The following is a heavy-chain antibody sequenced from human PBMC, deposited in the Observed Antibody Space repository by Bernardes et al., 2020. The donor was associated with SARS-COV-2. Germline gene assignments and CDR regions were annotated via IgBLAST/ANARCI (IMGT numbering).Heavy chain of an antibody. V-gene: IGHV1-24*01. CDR2: FDPEDGET. CDR1: GYTLTELS. Sequence: ASVKVSCKVSGYTLTELSMHWVRQAPGKGLEWMGGFDPEDGETIYAQKFQGRVTMTEDTSTDTAYMELSSLRSEDTAVYYCATGFAVYSGSYLDYWGQGTLVTVSS. D-gene: IGHD1-26*01. CDR3: ATGFAVYSGSYLDY. J-gene: IGHJ4*02.